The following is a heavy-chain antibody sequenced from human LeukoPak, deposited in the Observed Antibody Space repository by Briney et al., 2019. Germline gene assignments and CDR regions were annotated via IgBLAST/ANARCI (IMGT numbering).Heavy chain of an antibody. V-gene: IGHV4-61*02. CDR1: GGSISSGSYY. D-gene: IGHD6-19*01. CDR2: IYTSGST. CDR3: ARVGSGWYADI. J-gene: IGHJ3*02. Sequence: SETLSLTCPVSGGSISSGSYYWSWIRQPAGKGLEWIGRIYTSGSTNYNPSLKSRVTISVDTSKNQFSLKLSSVTAADTAVYYCARVGSGWYADIWGQGTMVTVSS.